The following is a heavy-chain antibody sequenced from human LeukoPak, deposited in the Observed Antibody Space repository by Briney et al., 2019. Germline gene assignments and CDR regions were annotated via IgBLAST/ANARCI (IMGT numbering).Heavy chain of an antibody. CDR1: GFTFSSYV. CDR2: ISYDGSNE. V-gene: IGHV3-30*04. D-gene: IGHD6-6*01. CDR3: AKGMGYSSSYYFDY. Sequence: PGGSLRLSCAASGFTFSSYVMHWVRQAPGKGLEWVAIISYDGSNEYYADSVKGRFTISRDNSKNTLYLQMNSLRAENTAVYYCAKGMGYSSSYYFDYWGQGTLVTVSS. J-gene: IGHJ4*02.